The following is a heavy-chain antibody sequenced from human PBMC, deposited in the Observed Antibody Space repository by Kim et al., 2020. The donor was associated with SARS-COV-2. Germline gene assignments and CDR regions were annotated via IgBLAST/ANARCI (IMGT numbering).Heavy chain of an antibody. CDR3: AKDRWFGELSDPYYFDY. CDR2: ISGDGGST. CDR1: GFTFDDYA. Sequence: GGSLRLSCAASGFTFDDYAMHWVRQAPGKGLEWVSLISGDGGSTYYADSVKGRFTISRDNSKNSLYLQMNSLRTEDTALYYCAKDRWFGELSDPYYFDYWGQGTLVTVSS. D-gene: IGHD3-10*01. V-gene: IGHV3-43*02. J-gene: IGHJ4*02.